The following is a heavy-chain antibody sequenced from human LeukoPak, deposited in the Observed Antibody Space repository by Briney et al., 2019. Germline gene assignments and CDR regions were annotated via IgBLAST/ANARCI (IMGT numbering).Heavy chain of an antibody. CDR3: ARAPYDSSGYHY. Sequence: GGSLILSCAASGFTFSTYSMNWVRQAPGKGLEWVSYISSGSSTIYYADSVQGRFTISRDNAKNSLFLQMNSLRDEDTAVYYCARAPYDSSGYHYWGQGTLVTVSS. CDR2: ISSGSSTI. V-gene: IGHV3-48*02. CDR1: GFTFSTYS. D-gene: IGHD3-22*01. J-gene: IGHJ4*02.